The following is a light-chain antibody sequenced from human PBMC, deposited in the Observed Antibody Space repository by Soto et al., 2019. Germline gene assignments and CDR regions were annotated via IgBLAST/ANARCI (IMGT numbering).Light chain of an antibody. V-gene: IGLV2-23*02. CDR2: EVN. CDR3: YSYAGRNTYV. CDR1: DSDVGIYNL. Sequence: QSVLTQPASVSGSPGQSITISCTISDSDVGIYNLVSWNQRHPGKAPKLLIFEVNKRPSGVSSRFSGSRSGDTASLTISGLQADDEGDYYCYSYAGRNTYVFGTGTKVTVL. J-gene: IGLJ1*01.